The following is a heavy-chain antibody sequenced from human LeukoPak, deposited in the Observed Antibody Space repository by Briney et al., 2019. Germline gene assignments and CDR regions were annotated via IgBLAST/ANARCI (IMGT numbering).Heavy chain of an antibody. Sequence: GGSLRLSCAASGFTFRNYAMSWVRQAPGKGLEWVSAIGDGGTNTLYADSVQGRFTISRDNSYNTLYLQMNTLRAEDTAIYYCAKDRGKAAAGWLDPWGQGTLVTVSS. CDR2: IGDGGTNT. J-gene: IGHJ5*02. CDR3: AKDRGKAAAGWLDP. V-gene: IGHV3-23*01. D-gene: IGHD6-13*01. CDR1: GFTFRNYA.